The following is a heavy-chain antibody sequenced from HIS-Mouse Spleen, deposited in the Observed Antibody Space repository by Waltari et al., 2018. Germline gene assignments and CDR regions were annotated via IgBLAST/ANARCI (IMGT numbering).Heavy chain of an antibody. D-gene: IGHD6-25*01. J-gene: IGHJ4*02. CDR1: GGSIRSGGYY. V-gene: IGHV4-31*03. CDR2: IYYSGST. CDR3: ARGLSGGPPYFDY. Sequence: QVQLQESGPGLVKPSQTLSLTCTVSGGSIRSGGYYWSWIRQHPGKGLEWIGYIYYSGSTYYNPSLKSRVTISVDTSKNQFSLKLSSVTAADTAVYYCARGLSGGPPYFDYWGQGTLVTVSS.